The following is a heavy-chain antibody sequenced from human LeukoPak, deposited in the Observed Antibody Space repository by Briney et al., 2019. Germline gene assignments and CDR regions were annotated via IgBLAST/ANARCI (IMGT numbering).Heavy chain of an antibody. CDR1: RYTFTSYY. D-gene: IGHD3-9*01. V-gene: IGHV1-46*01. CDR2: INPSGGST. CDR3: ARDGDYYTLTGTYYFNY. J-gene: IGHJ4*02. Sequence: ASVQVSCKASRYTFTSYYMHWVRQPPGQGLEWMGIINPSGGSTSYAQKFQGRVTMTRDTSTSTVYMELISLRSEDTAVYYCARDGDYYTLTGTYYFNYWGQGPLVTVSS.